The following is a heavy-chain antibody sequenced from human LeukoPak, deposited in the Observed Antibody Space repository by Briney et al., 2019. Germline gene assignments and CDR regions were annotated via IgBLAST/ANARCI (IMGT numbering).Heavy chain of an antibody. Sequence: GGSLRLSCTVSGFTVSSNSMSWVRQAPGKGLEWVSFIYSDNTHYSDSVKGRFTISRDNAKNSLYLQMSSLRAEDTAMYYCATYSGAHHKTFDYWGQGTLVTVSS. CDR2: IYSDNT. J-gene: IGHJ4*02. V-gene: IGHV3-53*01. CDR1: GFTVSSNS. D-gene: IGHD1-26*01. CDR3: ATYSGAHHKTFDY.